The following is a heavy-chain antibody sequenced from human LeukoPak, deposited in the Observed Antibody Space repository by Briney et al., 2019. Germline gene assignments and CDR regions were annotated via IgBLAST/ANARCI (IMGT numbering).Heavy chain of an antibody. V-gene: IGHV3-21*01. CDR2: ISSSSSYI. CDR3: ARVTEMATIKDY. J-gene: IGHJ4*02. Sequence: GGSLRLSCAASGFTFSGYSMNWVRQAPGKGLEWASSISSSSSYIYYADSVKGRFTISRDNAKNSLYLQMNSLRAEDTAVYYCARVTEMATIKDYWGQGTLVTVSS. CDR1: GFTFSGYS. D-gene: IGHD5-24*01.